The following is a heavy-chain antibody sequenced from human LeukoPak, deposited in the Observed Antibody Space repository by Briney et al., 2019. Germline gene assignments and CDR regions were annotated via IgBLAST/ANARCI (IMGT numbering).Heavy chain of an antibody. V-gene: IGHV3-30*04. D-gene: IGHD3-3*01. CDR2: ISYDGSNE. J-gene: IGHJ6*03. CDR1: GFTFSSYV. Sequence: PGGSLRLSCAASGFTFSSYVMHWVRQAPGKGLEWVAIISYDGSNEYYADSVEGRFTISRDNSKNTLYLQMNSLRAEDTAVYYCVPRKEWSCYMDVWGKGTTVTVSS. CDR3: VPRKEWSCYMDV.